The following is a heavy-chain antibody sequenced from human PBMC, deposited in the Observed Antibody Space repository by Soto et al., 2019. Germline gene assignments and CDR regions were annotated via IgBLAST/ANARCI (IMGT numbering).Heavy chain of an antibody. Sequence: QITLKESGPPLVSPSQTLTLTCAFSGFSLTTTGMGVAWIRQPPGQALEWLALIYWDDDKRYNPSLKNRLTVSKDTSTNRVVLTITNMIPEDTGTYFCAHAGDYDLLSFDRWGPGTLVTVSS. CDR2: IYWDDDK. CDR1: GFSLTTTGMG. CDR3: AHAGDYDLLSFDR. D-gene: IGHD4-17*01. J-gene: IGHJ4*02. V-gene: IGHV2-5*02.